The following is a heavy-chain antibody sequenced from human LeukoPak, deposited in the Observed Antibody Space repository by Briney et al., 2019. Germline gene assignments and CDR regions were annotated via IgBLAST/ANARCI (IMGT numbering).Heavy chain of an antibody. J-gene: IGHJ4*02. CDR3: ASPLYYYDSSCDH. CDR1: GFTFSSYS. V-gene: IGHV3-21*01. D-gene: IGHD3-22*01. CDR2: ISSSSSYI. Sequence: PGGSLRLSCAASGFTFSSYSMNWVRQAPGKGLEWVSSISSSSSYIYYADSVKGRFTISRDNAKNSLYLQMNSLRAEDTAVYYCASPLYYYDSSCDHWGQGTLVTVSS.